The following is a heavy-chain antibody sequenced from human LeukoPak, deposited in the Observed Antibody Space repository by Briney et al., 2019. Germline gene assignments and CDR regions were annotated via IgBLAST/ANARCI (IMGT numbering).Heavy chain of an antibody. CDR3: ARGVDSAKVGH. CDR2: IHPSGTT. CDR1: GGSFSHNY. V-gene: IGHV4-34*01. J-gene: IGHJ4*02. Sequence: SETLSLTCTVYGGSFSHNYWNWIRQPPGKGLEWIGEIHPSGTTTYNPSLESRVSISVDTPNNQFSLTVTSVTAADTAIYYCARGVDSAKVGHWGRGTLVTVSS. D-gene: IGHD3-3*01.